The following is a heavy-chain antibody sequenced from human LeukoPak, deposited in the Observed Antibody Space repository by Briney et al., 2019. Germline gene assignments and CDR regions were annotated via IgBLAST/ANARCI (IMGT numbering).Heavy chain of an antibody. CDR3: AKAAYCGGDCYSGPGDY. Sequence: GSLRLSCAASGFTFSSYAMSWVRQAPGRGLEWLSAISGSGGSTYYADSVEGRFTISRDNSKNTLYLQMNSLRAEDTAVYYCAKAAYCGGDCYSGPGDYWGQGTLVTVSS. CDR2: ISGSGGST. V-gene: IGHV3-23*01. J-gene: IGHJ4*02. CDR1: GFTFSSYA. D-gene: IGHD2-21*02.